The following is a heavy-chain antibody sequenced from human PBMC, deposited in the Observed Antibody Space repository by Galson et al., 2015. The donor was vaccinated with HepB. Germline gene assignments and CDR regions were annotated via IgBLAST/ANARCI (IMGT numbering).Heavy chain of an antibody. Sequence: PALVKPTQTLTLTCSFSGFSFSTSGVSVGWIRQPPGKALEWLALVYWDADQRYSPSLKSRLTITKDTSKNQVVLTMTNMDPADTATYYCTYSLQRNLRTIWYFDLWGRGTLVTVSS. J-gene: IGHJ2*01. CDR1: GFSFSTSGVS. CDR2: VYWDADQ. CDR3: TYSLQRNLRTIWYFDL. V-gene: IGHV2-5*02. D-gene: IGHD4/OR15-4a*01.